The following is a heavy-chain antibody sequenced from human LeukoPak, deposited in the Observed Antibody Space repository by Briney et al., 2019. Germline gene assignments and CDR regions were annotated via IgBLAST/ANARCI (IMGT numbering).Heavy chain of an antibody. Sequence: PSETLSLTCAVYGGSFSGYSWSWIRQPPGKGLEWVGEMIHSGSTNYNPSLKSRVTISVDTSKNQFSLKVSSVTAADTAVYYCAREVDTAMEDYYYYMDVWGKGTTVTVSS. D-gene: IGHD5-18*01. CDR1: GGSFSGYS. CDR3: AREVDTAMEDYYYYMDV. J-gene: IGHJ6*03. CDR2: MIHSGST. V-gene: IGHV4-34*12.